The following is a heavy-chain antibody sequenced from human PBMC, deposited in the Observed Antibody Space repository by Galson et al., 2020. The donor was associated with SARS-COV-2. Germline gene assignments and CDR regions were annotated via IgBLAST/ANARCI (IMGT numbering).Heavy chain of an antibody. CDR3: ARNVPGAAAAY. V-gene: IGHV3-74*01. J-gene: IGHJ4*02. CDR1: GFTFSNYW. CDR2: LSHDGSVT. D-gene: IGHD6-13*01. Sequence: GESLKISCAASGFTFSNYWMHWVRQAPGQGLEWVSRLSHDGSVTTYADSVKGRFTISRDNTKNTLYLEMNRLRVEDTAVYYCARNVPGAAAAYWGQGALVTVSS.